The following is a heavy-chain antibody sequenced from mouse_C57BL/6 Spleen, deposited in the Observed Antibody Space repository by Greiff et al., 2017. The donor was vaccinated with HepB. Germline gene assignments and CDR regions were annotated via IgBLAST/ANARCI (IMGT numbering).Heavy chain of an antibody. CDR3: TGVAPEGFAY. V-gene: IGHV1-15*01. J-gene: IGHJ3*01. CDR2: IDPETGGT. D-gene: IGHD1-3*01. Sequence: QVQLQQSGAELVRPGASVTLSCKASGYTFTDYEMHWVKQTPVHGLEWIGAIDPETGGTAYNQKFKGKAILTADKSSSTAYMELRSLTSEDSAVYYCTGVAPEGFAYWGQGTLVTVSA. CDR1: GYTFTDYE.